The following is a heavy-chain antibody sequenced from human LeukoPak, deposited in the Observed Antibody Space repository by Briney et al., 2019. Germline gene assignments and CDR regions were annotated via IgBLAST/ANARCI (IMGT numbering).Heavy chain of an antibody. V-gene: IGHV3-11*04. CDR3: ARDDGRRATNTVVFGN. J-gene: IGHJ4*02. CDR1: GLIFSDYY. Sequence: GGSLRLSCAVSGLIFSDYYMSWIRQAPGEGLEWISYISGSGSSTNYADSVKGRFTISRDNAKNSLYLQMNSLRAEDTAMYYCARDDGRRATNTVVFGNWGQGTLVTVSS. CDR2: ISGSGSST. D-gene: IGHD2-15*01.